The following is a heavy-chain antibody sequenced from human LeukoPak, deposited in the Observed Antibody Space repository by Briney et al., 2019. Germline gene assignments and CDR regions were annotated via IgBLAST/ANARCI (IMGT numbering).Heavy chain of an antibody. CDR3: ARISRYCSSTSCYAVDP. Sequence: ASVKVSRKASGYTFTSYGISWVRQAPGQGLEWMGWISAYNGNTNYAQKLQGRVTMTTDTSTSTAYMELRSLRSDDTAVYYCARISRYCSSTSCYAVDPWGQGTLVTVSS. V-gene: IGHV1-18*01. J-gene: IGHJ5*02. CDR2: ISAYNGNT. CDR1: GYTFTSYG. D-gene: IGHD2-2*01.